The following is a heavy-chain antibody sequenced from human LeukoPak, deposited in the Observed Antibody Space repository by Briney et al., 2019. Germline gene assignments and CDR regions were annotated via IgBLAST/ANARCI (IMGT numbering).Heavy chain of an antibody. V-gene: IGHV3-15*01. J-gene: IGHJ4*02. CDR2: IRSKTDGGTT. D-gene: IGHD6-19*01. Sequence: GGSLRLSCAASGFTLSNAWMSWVRQAPGKGLEWVGRIRSKTDGGTTDYAAPVKGRFTISRDDSKNTLYLQMNSLKTEDTAVYYCITLPGYSSGWYSLDYWGQGTLVTVSS. CDR3: ITLPGYSSGWYSLDY. CDR1: GFTLSNAW.